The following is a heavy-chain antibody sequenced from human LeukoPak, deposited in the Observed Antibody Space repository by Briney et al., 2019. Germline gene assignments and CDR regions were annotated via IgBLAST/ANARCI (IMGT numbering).Heavy chain of an antibody. CDR1: GYRFTSYW. J-gene: IGHJ4*02. CDR2: IYPGDSDT. Sequence: GESLKISCKGSGYRFTSYWIGWVRQMPGKGLEWMGIIYPGDSDTRYSPSFQGQFTISVDKSISTTYVQWSSLKASDTAMYYCARRPSQRYDSSGYYAYWGQGTLVTVSS. CDR3: ARRPSQRYDSSGYYAY. V-gene: IGHV5-51*01. D-gene: IGHD3-22*01.